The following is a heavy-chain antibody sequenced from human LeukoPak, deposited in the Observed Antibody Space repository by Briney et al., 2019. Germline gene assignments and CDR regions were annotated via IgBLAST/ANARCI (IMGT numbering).Heavy chain of an antibody. V-gene: IGHV3-64*01. D-gene: IGHD1-20*01. CDR2: IGSNGGST. CDR3: ARAQAGYNWNYVDY. CDR1: GFTFSSYA. J-gene: IGHJ4*02. Sequence: GGSLRLSCAASGFTFSSYAMHWVRQAPGKGLEYVSAIGSNGGSTYYANSVKGRFTISRDNSKNTLYLQMGSLRAEDMAVYYCARAQAGYNWNYVDYWGQGTLVTVSS.